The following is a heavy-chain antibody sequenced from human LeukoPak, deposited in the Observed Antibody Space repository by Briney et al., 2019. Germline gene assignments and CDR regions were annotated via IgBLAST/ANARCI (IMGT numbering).Heavy chain of an antibody. Sequence: GGSLRLACAASGFTFSSYSMNWVRQAPGKGLECVSSISSSSSYIYYADSVKGRFTISRDNAENSLYLQMNSLRAEDTAVYYCARDAVVAANFDYWGQGTLVTVSS. CDR1: GFTFSSYS. J-gene: IGHJ4*02. V-gene: IGHV3-21*01. D-gene: IGHD2-15*01. CDR3: ARDAVVAANFDY. CDR2: ISSSSSYI.